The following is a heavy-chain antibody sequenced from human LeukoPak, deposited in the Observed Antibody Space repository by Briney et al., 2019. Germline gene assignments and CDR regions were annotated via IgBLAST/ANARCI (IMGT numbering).Heavy chain of an antibody. D-gene: IGHD1-1*01. Sequence: ASVKVSCKASGYTFTGYYMHWVRQAPGQGLEWMGWINPNSGGTNYAQKLQGRVTMTTDTSTSTAYMELRSLRSDDTAVYYCARAATGVYWFDPWGQGTLVTVSS. CDR1: GYTFTGYY. CDR2: INPNSGGT. J-gene: IGHJ5*02. CDR3: ARAATGVYWFDP. V-gene: IGHV1-2*02.